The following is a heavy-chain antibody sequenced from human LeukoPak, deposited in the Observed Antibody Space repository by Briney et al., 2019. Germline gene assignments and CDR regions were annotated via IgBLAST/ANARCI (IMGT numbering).Heavy chain of an antibody. CDR3: ARNSLGYCSGANCYSSWYFDL. D-gene: IGHD2-15*01. Sequence: HSGGSLRLSCAASGFTFRNYAMSWVRQAPGKGLEWVSGISAGGTNTYYADSVKGRFTISRDNSKNTLFVQMNSLRAEDTAVYFCARNSLGYCSGANCYSSWYFDLWGRGNLVTVSS. J-gene: IGHJ2*01. V-gene: IGHV3-23*01. CDR2: ISAGGTNT. CDR1: GFTFRNYA.